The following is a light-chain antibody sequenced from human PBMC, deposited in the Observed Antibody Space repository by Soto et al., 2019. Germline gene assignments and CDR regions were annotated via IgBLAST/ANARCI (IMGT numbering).Light chain of an antibody. V-gene: IGKV1-5*01. CDR1: QSISYW. J-gene: IGKJ2*02. CDR2: DAS. CDR3: QQYNSYSWT. Sequence: DIKMSLALSTLSANVGDRVTITCRASQSISYWLAWYQQKPGKAPTLLIYDASTLESGVPSRFSGSGFGTDFTLTISTLQPEDFGTYYCQQYNSYSWTFG.